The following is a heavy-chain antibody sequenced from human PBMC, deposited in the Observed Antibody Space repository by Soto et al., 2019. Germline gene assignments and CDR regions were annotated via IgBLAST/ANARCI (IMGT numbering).Heavy chain of an antibody. Sequence: QLQLQESGPGLVKPSETLSLTCTVSGGSISSSSYFWGWIRQPPGKGLEWIGSIYYSGSTYYNPSLRSRVTVSVDACKTQFSLKLSSATAADTAVYYCARHPSDFWFDPWGQGTLVTVSS. CDR2: IYYSGST. J-gene: IGHJ5*02. V-gene: IGHV4-39*01. CDR1: GGSISSSSYF. CDR3: ARHPSDFWFDP. D-gene: IGHD2-21*02.